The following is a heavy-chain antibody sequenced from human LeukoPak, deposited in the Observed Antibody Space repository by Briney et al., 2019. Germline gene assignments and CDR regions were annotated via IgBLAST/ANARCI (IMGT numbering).Heavy chain of an antibody. D-gene: IGHD1-26*01. CDR2: IYYSGST. V-gene: IGHV4-39*01. CDR3: ATRPWELLDS. J-gene: IGHJ4*02. CDR1: GGSISSSSYY. Sequence: SETLSLTCTVSGGSISSSSYYCGWIRQPPGKGLEWIGNIYYSGSTYYNPSLKSRVTISVDTSKNQFSLKLSSVTAADTAVYYCATRPWELLDSWGQGTLVTVSS.